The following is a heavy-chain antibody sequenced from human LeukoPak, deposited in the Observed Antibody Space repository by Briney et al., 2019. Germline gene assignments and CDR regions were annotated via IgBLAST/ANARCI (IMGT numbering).Heavy chain of an antibody. CDR3: ARGPPDFGVVYYYMDV. CDR2: IIPIFGTA. D-gene: IGHD3-3*01. CDR1: GGTFSSYA. J-gene: IGHJ6*03. V-gene: IGHV1-69*05. Sequence: ASMKVSCKASGGTFSSYAISWVRQAPGQGLEWMGGIIPIFGTANYAQKFQGRVTITTDESTSTAYMELSSLRSEDTAVYYCARGPPDFGVVYYYMDVWGKGTTVTVSS.